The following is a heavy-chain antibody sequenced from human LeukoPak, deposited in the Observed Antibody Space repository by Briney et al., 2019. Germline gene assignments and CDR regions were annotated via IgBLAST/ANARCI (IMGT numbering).Heavy chain of an antibody. CDR2: IRSDGSNI. D-gene: IGHD6-19*01. V-gene: IGHV3-30*02. J-gene: IGHJ4*02. CDR1: GFTFSSYG. Sequence: QAGGSLRLSCAASGFTFSSYGMHWVRQAPGKGLEWVAFIRSDGSNIYYADSVKGRFTISRDNSKNTLYVQMNSLRAEDTAVYYCAKDRFSSAWYHQGPPDYWGQGTLVTVSS. CDR3: AKDRFSSAWYHQGPPDY.